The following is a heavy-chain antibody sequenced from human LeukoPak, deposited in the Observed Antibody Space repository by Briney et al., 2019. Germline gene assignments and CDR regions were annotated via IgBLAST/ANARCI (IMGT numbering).Heavy chain of an antibody. CDR2: INAGNGNT. D-gene: IGHD4-11*01. CDR1: GYTFTSYA. V-gene: IGHV1-3*01. J-gene: IGHJ5*02. CDR3: ARSERGYSPLRWFDP. Sequence: ASVKVSCKASGYTFTSYAMHWVRQAPGQRLEWMGWINAGNGNTKYSQKFQGRVTITRDTSASTAYMELSSLGSEDTAVYYCARSERGYSPLRWFDPWGQGTLVTVSS.